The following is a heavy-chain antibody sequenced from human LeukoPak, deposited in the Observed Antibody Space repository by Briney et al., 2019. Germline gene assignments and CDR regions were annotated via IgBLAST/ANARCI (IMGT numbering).Heavy chain of an antibody. Sequence: SETLSLTCTVSGGSIRSSYYYWGWIRQPPGKGLEWIGSIYDSGSTYYNPSLKSRVTISVDTSKNQFSLKLSSVTAADTAVYHCAREAMYSYGNNFDYWGQGTLVTVSS. J-gene: IGHJ4*02. CDR2: IYDSGST. CDR1: GGSIRSSYYY. CDR3: AREAMYSYGNNFDY. D-gene: IGHD5-18*01. V-gene: IGHV4-39*07.